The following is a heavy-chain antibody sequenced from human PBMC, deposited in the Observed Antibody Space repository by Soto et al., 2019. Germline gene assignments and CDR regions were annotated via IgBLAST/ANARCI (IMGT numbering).Heavy chain of an antibody. D-gene: IGHD1-7*01. CDR2: ISGSGEST. CDR1: GFTFSSCA. CDR3: AKDRWNYDYFDF. V-gene: IGHV3-23*01. Sequence: GSLRLSCAASGFTFSSCAMNWVRQAPGKGLEWVSTISGSGESTYYADSVKGRFTISRDNSKSTLYLQMNSRRAEDTAVYYCAKDRWNYDYFDFWGQGTLVTVSS. J-gene: IGHJ4*02.